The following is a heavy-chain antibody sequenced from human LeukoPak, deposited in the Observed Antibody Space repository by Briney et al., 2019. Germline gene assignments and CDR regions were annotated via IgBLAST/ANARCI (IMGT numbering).Heavy chain of an antibody. CDR3: ARAVSSGSYYSTEYYFDY. V-gene: IGHV1-18*01. Sequence: ASVKVSCKASGYTFTSYGISWVRQAPGQGLEWMGWISAYNGNTNYAQKLQGRVTMTTDTSTSTAYMELRSPRSDDTAVYYCARAVSSGSYYSTEYYFDYWGQGTLVTVSS. CDR2: ISAYNGNT. J-gene: IGHJ4*02. CDR1: GYTFTSYG. D-gene: IGHD3-10*01.